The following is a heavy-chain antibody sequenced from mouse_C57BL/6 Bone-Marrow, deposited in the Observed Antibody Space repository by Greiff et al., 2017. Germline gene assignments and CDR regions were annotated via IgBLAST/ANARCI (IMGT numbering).Heavy chain of an antibody. D-gene: IGHD1-1*01. CDR1: GFTFSSYG. J-gene: IGHJ4*01. Sequence: EVQVVESGGDLVKPGGSLKLSCAASGFTFSSYGMSWVRQTPDKRLEWVATISSGGSYTYYPDSVKGRFTISRDNAKNTLYLHMSSLKSEDTAMYYCARRIYYYGRNYAMDYWGQGTSVTVSS. CDR2: ISSGGSYT. V-gene: IGHV5-6*01. CDR3: ARRIYYYGRNYAMDY.